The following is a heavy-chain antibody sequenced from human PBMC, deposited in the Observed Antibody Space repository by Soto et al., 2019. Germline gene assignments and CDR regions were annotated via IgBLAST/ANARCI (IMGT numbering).Heavy chain of an antibody. CDR1: GFTFSSYW. J-gene: IGHJ4*02. CDR3: ARAGARRYYDSSGYYY. CDR2: IKQDGSEK. Sequence: PGGSLRLSCAASGFTFSSYWMNWVRQAPGKGLEWVANIKQDGSEKYYVDSVKGRFTISRDNAKNSLYLQMNSLRAEDTAVYYCARAGARRYYDSSGYYYWGQGTLVTVPS. D-gene: IGHD3-22*01. V-gene: IGHV3-7*03.